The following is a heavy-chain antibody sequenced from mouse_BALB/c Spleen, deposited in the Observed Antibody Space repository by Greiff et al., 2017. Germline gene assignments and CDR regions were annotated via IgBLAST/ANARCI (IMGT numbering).Heavy chain of an antibody. CDR2: ISSGSSTI. CDR3: ANDGYYAMDY. CDR1: GFTFSSFG. V-gene: IGHV5-17*02. Sequence: EVKLMESGGGLVQPGGSRKLSCAASGFTFSSFGMHWVRQAPEKGLEWVAYISSGSSTIYYADTVKGRFTISRDNPKNTLFLPMTSLRSEDTAMYYCANDGYYAMDYWGQGTSVTVSS. D-gene: IGHD2-3*01. J-gene: IGHJ4*01.